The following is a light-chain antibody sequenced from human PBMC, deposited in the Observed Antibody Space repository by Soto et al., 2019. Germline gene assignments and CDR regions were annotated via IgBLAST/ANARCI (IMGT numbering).Light chain of an antibody. CDR2: GAS. CDR3: QHYNNWLGT. V-gene: IGKV3-15*01. J-gene: IGKJ4*01. Sequence: EIVMTQSPATLSVSRGERATLSCRANQAISSNLAWYQRKPGQAPRLLIYGASTRATGIPDRFSGSGSGTEFTLTISSLQSEDFAVYYCQHYNNWLGTFGGGTKVDIK. CDR1: QAISSN.